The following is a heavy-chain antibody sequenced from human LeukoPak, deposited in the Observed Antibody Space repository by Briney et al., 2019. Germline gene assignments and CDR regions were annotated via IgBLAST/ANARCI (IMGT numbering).Heavy chain of an antibody. CDR2: ISGSSTYI. V-gene: IGHV3-21*01. J-gene: IGHJ4*02. CDR1: GFAFSSYS. Sequence: GGSLRLSCAASGFAFSSYSMNWVRQAPGKGLEWVSSISGSSTYIYYADSVKGRFTISRDNAKNSLYLQMNSLRGEDTAVYYCARDLRSSGWYYFDYWGQGTLVTVSS. D-gene: IGHD6-19*01. CDR3: ARDLRSSGWYYFDY.